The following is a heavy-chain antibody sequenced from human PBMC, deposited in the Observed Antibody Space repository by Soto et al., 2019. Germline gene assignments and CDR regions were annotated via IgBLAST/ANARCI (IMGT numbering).Heavy chain of an antibody. V-gene: IGHV1-69*13. Sequence: ASVKVSCKASGGTFSSYAISWVRQAPGQGLEWMGGIIPIFGTANYAQKFQGRVTITADESTSTAYMELSSLRSEDTAVYYCARVHSYPMAAFDYWGQGTLVTVPS. J-gene: IGHJ4*02. D-gene: IGHD5-18*01. CDR2: IIPIFGTA. CDR1: GGTFSSYA. CDR3: ARVHSYPMAAFDY.